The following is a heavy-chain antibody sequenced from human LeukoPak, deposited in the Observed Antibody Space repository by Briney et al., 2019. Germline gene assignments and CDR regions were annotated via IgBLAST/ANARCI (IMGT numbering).Heavy chain of an antibody. D-gene: IGHD4-17*01. CDR1: DDSFSSHY. CDR2: ISYIGST. CDR3: ARDLVTVTKGFDI. J-gene: IGHJ3*02. V-gene: IGHV4-59*11. Sequence: SETLSLTCAVSDDSFSSHYWTWIRQPPGKGLEWIGYISYIGSTNYNPSLKSRVTISIDTFKNQFSLKLTSVTAADTAVYYCARDLVTVTKGFDIWGQGTMVSVSS.